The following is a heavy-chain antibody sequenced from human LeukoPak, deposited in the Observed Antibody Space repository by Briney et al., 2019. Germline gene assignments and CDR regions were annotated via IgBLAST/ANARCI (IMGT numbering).Heavy chain of an antibody. CDR3: AKGIYSSGWSYFDY. J-gene: IGHJ4*02. V-gene: IGHV3-23*01. CDR2: LSGSGITT. CDR1: GFTFSNSA. Sequence: GGSLRLSCAASGFTFSNSAMSWVRQAPGKGLEWVSTLSGSGITTYYADSVKGRFTISRDNPKNTLYLQMNSLRAEDTAVYYCAKGIYSSGWSYFDYWGQGTLVTVSS. D-gene: IGHD6-19*01.